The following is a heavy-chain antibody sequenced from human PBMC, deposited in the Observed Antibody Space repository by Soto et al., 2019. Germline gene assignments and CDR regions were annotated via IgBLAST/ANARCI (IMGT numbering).Heavy chain of an antibody. Sequence: ASVKVSCKVSGYSFVGYYLHWMRQAPGQGLEWLGWINPTTGGTNYPQKFQGRVTMTRDTSISTAYMELSSLRSDDTAVYFCARKIGEYNFDYWGQGTLVTVSS. CDR2: INPTTGGT. CDR1: GYSFVGYY. V-gene: IGHV1-2*02. D-gene: IGHD2-21*01. CDR3: ARKIGEYNFDY. J-gene: IGHJ4*02.